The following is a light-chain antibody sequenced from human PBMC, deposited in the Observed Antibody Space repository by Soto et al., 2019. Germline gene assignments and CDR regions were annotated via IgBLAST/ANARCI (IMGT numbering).Light chain of an antibody. CDR2: DAS. J-gene: IGKJ5*01. CDR3: QQYNNWPIT. V-gene: IGKV3D-15*01. CDR1: QSVSSY. Sequence: EIVLTQSPATLSLSPGERATLSCRASQSVSSYLAWYQQKPGQAPRLLIYDASNRATGIPARFSGSGSGTEFNLTISSLQSEDFGVYYCQQYNNWPITFGQRTRLEIK.